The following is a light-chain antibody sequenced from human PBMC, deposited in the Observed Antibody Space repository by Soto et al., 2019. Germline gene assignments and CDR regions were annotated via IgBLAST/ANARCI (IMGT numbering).Light chain of an antibody. J-gene: IGKJ4*01. CDR3: QQYNDWAPLT. V-gene: IGKV3-15*01. Sequence: IVMTQSPATLSVSPGERATLSCRASQSVSSNLAWYQQKPGQAPRLLIYGASTRATGIPARFSGSGSGTEFTLTISSLQSEDFALYYCQQYNDWAPLTFGGGTKVEIK. CDR2: GAS. CDR1: QSVSSN.